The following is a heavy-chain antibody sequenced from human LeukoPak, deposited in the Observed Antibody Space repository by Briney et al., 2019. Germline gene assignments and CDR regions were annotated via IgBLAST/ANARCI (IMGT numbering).Heavy chain of an antibody. CDR3: ARAGQQWLGYYFDY. V-gene: IGHV4-59*11. CDR1: GGSISGHY. D-gene: IGHD6-19*01. J-gene: IGHJ4*02. CDR2: IYYSGST. Sequence: SETLSLTCTVSGGSISGHYWTWIRQPPGKGLECMGYIYYSGSTNYNPSLKSRVTISVDASKNQFSLKLRSVTAADTAVYYCARAGQQWLGYYFDYWGQGTQVTVSS.